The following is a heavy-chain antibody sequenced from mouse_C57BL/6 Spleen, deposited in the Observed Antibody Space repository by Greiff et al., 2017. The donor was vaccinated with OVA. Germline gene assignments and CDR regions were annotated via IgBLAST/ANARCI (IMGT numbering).Heavy chain of an antibody. D-gene: IGHD1-1*01. Sequence: QVQLQQPGAELVKPGASVKLSCKASGYTFTSYWMHWVKQRPGQGLEWIGTIHPNSGSTNYNEKFKSKATLTVDKSSSTAYMQLSSLTSEDSAVYYCADYGSSYGFAYWGQGTLVTVSA. V-gene: IGHV1-64*01. CDR2: IHPNSGST. CDR3: ADYGSSYGFAY. J-gene: IGHJ3*01. CDR1: GYTFTSYW.